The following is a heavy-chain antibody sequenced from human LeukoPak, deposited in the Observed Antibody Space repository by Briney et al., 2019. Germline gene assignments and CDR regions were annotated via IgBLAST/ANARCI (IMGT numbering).Heavy chain of an antibody. J-gene: IGHJ4*02. CDR2: INHSGST. V-gene: IGHV4-34*01. CDR1: GGSFSGYY. CDR3: ARVLSITMIVVVTR. D-gene: IGHD3-22*01. Sequence: SETLSLTCAVYGGSFSGYYWSWIRRPPGKGLEWIGEINHSGSTNYNPSLKSRVTISVDTSKNQFSLKLSSVTAADTAVYYCARVLSITMIVVVTRWGQGTLVTVSS.